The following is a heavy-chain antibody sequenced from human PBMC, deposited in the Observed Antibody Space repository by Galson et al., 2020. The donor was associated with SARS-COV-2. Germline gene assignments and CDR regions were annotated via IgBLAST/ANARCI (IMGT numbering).Heavy chain of an antibody. CDR1: GGSISSSSHY. D-gene: IGHD6-19*01. Sequence: SETLSLTCTVSGGSISSSSHYWGWIRQPPGKGLVWIGSIYYTGSTYYNPSLKSRVTISVDTSKKQFSLRLRSVTAADTAVYYCAREGSKIAVGSTGFDCWGQGTLVTVSS. V-gene: IGHV4-39*02. CDR3: AREGSKIAVGSTGFDC. J-gene: IGHJ4*02. CDR2: IYYTGST.